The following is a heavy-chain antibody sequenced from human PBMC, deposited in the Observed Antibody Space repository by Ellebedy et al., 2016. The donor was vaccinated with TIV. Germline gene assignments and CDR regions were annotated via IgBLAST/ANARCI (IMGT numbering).Heavy chain of an antibody. V-gene: IGHV2-5*02. CDR3: AHSLITMVRGVEDNWFDP. D-gene: IGHD3-10*01. Sequence: SGPTLVXPTQTLTLTCTFSGFSLSTSGVGVGWIRQPPGKALEWLALIYWDDDKRYSPSLKSRLTITKDTSKNQVVLTMTNMDPVDTATYYCAHSLITMVRGVEDNWFDPWGQGTLVTVSS. CDR1: GFSLSTSGVG. J-gene: IGHJ5*02. CDR2: IYWDDDK.